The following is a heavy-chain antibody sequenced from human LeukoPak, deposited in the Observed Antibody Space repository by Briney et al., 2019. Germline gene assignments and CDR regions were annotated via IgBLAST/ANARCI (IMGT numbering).Heavy chain of an antibody. V-gene: IGHV3-11*04. Sequence: PGGSLRLSCAASGFSFSDFSMTWIRQTPGRGLEWISHISNTGDSTFYAESVKGRFTISRDNAKNSLYLQMNSLRAEDTAVYYCARGAMVRGVIIPPDLDYWGQGTLVTVSS. CDR1: GFSFSDFS. D-gene: IGHD3-10*01. CDR3: ARGAMVRGVIIPPDLDY. CDR2: ISNTGDST. J-gene: IGHJ4*02.